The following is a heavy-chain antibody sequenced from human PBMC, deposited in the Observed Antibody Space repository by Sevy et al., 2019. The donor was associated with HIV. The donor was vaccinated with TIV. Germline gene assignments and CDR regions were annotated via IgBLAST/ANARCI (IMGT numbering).Heavy chain of an antibody. J-gene: IGHJ4*02. CDR1: GYTFSTYR. D-gene: IGHD2-15*01. CDR3: ARAYCSGGRCYSLAY. CDR2: ISPHNGDT. V-gene: IGHV1-18*01. Sequence: ASVKVSCKVSGYTFSTYRNTWVRQAPGQGLEWMGWISPHNGDTNYAQKVQGRVTMITDTSTSTAYMELRSLRSDDTAVYYCARAYCSGGRCYSLAYWGQGTLVTVSS.